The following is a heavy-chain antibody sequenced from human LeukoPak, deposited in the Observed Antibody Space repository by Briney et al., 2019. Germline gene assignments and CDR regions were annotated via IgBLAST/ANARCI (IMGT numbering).Heavy chain of an antibody. D-gene: IGHD3-9*01. CDR2: IYWNDDK. CDR3: AHLRGYYDILTGYYYYFDY. J-gene: IGHJ4*02. CDR1: GFSLSTSGVG. V-gene: IGHV2-5*01. Sequence: SGPTLVKPTQTLTLTCTFSGFSLSTSGVGVGWIRQPPGKALEWLALIYWNDDKRYSPSLKSRLTITKDTSKNQVVLTMTNMDPVDRATYYCAHLRGYYDILTGYYYYFDYWGQGTLVTVSS.